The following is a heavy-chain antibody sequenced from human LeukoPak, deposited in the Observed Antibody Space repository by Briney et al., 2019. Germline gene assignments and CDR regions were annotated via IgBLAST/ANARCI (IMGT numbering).Heavy chain of an antibody. J-gene: IGHJ5*02. CDR1: GYTFTSYG. CDR3: ARAGTTTNNHYYHSTLPGSPHNWFDP. D-gene: IGHD3-22*01. V-gene: IGHV1-18*01. CDR2: ISAYNGNT. Sequence: ASVKVSCKASGYTFTSYGISWVRQAPGQGLEWMGWISAYNGNTNYAQKLQGRVTMTTDTSTSTAYMELRSLRSDDTAVYYCARAGTTTNNHYYHSTLPGSPHNWFDPWGQGTLVTVSS.